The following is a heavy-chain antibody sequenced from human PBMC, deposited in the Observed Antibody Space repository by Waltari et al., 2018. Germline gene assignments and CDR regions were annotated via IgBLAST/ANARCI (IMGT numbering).Heavy chain of an antibody. CDR2: ILPILGIA. CDR1: GGTFSSYT. V-gene: IGHV1-69*08. D-gene: IGHD2-15*01. J-gene: IGHJ6*02. Sequence: QVQLVQSGAEVKKPGSSVKVSCKASGGTFSSYTISWVRQAPGQGLEWMGRILPILGIANYAQKFQGRVTITADKSTSTAYMELSSLRSEDTAVYYCARDRRIVVVRGGMDVWGQGTTVTVSS. CDR3: ARDRRIVVVRGGMDV.